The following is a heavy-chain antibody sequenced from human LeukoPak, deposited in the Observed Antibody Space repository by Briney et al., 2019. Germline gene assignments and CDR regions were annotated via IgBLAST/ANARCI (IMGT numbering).Heavy chain of an antibody. Sequence: GGSLRLSCAASGFTFSSYAMSWVRQAPGKGLEWFSAISGSGGSTYYADSVKGRFTISRDNSKNTLYLQTNSLRAEDTAVYYCAKDHILLRGGRGVFDYWGQGTLVTVSS. V-gene: IGHV3-23*01. CDR2: ISGSGGST. CDR3: AKDHILLRGGRGVFDY. J-gene: IGHJ4*02. CDR1: GFTFSSYA. D-gene: IGHD2-15*01.